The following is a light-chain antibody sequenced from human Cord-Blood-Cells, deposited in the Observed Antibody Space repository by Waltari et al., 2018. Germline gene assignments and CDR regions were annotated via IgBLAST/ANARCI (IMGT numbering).Light chain of an antibody. CDR3: QQYNNWPLYT. J-gene: IGKJ2*01. V-gene: IGKV3-15*01. Sequence: EIVMTHSPPTLSMSLWARATLSCRASQSVSSNLAWYQQKPGQAPRLLIYGASTRATGIPARFSGSGSGTEFTLTISSLQSEDFAVYYCQQYNNWPLYTFGQGTKLEIK. CDR2: GAS. CDR1: QSVSSN.